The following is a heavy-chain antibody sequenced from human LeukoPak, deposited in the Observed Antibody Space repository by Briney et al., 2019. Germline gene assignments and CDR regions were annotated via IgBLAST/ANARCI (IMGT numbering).Heavy chain of an antibody. CDR1: GYTFTGYY. Sequence: ASVKVSCKASGYTFTGYYMHWVRQAPGQGPEWMGWINPNSGGSTSYAQKFQGRVTMTRDMSTSTVYMELSSLRSEDTAVYYCARARLTTTSGERYMTMHWGEFDPWGQGTLVTVSS. J-gene: IGHJ5*02. V-gene: IGHV1-46*01. CDR2: INPNSGGST. D-gene: IGHD4/OR15-4a*01. CDR3: ARARLTTTSGERYMTMHWGEFDP.